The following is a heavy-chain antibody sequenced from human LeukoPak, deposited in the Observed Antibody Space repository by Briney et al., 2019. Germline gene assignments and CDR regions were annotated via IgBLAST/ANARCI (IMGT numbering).Heavy chain of an antibody. D-gene: IGHD6-6*01. CDR1: GFTFSSYW. V-gene: IGHV3-7*01. CDR2: IKQDGSEK. CDR3: AVEYSSSYYPY. J-gene: IGHJ4*02. Sequence: GGSLRLSCAASGFTFSSYWMSWVRQAPGEGLEWVANIKQDGSEKYYVDSVKGRFTISRDNAKNSLYLQMNSLRAEDTAVYYCAVEYSSSYYPYWGQGTLVTVSS.